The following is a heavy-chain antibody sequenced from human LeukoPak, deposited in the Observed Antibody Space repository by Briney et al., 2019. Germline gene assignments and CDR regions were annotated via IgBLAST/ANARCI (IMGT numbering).Heavy chain of an antibody. Sequence: SETLSLTCAVSAYSISSGHYWRWIRQPPGKGLTWIGSIYHSGRTYYKPSLKSRVTISVDTSKDQFSLKLSSVTAADTAVYYCARLGSYLSAFDIWGQGTMVTVSS. D-gene: IGHD1-26*01. J-gene: IGHJ3*02. CDR3: ARLGSYLSAFDI. V-gene: IGHV4-38-2*01. CDR1: AYSISSGHY. CDR2: IYHSGRT.